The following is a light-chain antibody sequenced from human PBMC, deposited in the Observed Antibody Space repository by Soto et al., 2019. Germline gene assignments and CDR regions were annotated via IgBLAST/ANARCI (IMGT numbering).Light chain of an antibody. CDR2: DKS. V-gene: IGKV3-15*01. Sequence: EVLLTRSPAGLAVSPVEGETVSWRASQGIGDTLAWYQHKPGQTPRLLIYDKSARATGVKDRFSGSRSGPEFTLTINSMQYEDFETYYCKRYNNWPLTFGGGTKVDIK. J-gene: IGKJ4*01. CDR1: QGIGDT. CDR3: KRYNNWPLT.